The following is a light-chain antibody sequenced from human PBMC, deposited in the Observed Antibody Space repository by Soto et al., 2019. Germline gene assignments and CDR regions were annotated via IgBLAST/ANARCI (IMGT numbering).Light chain of an antibody. Sequence: EIVLTQSPATLSLSPGERATLSCRASQSVRTSLAWYQQKPDQAPRLLIFGSSDRATGIPDRFSGSGSGTDFTLTISRLEPEDFAVYYCQQYGSSPPYTFGQGTKLEIK. CDR1: QSVRTS. V-gene: IGKV3-20*01. CDR3: QQYGSSPPYT. J-gene: IGKJ2*01. CDR2: GSS.